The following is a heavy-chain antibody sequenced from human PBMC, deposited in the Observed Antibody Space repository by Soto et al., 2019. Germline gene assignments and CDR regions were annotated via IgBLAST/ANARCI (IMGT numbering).Heavy chain of an antibody. CDR2: IIPILGTA. J-gene: IGHJ2*01. V-gene: IGHV1-69*11. CDR3: ARDRDDSSGYFSL. D-gene: IGHD3-22*01. CDR1: GDTFRNYA. Sequence: QGQLVQSGPEVKSLGSSVKVSCKASGDTFRNYAFSWVRQAPGQGLEWMGGIIPILGTADYAQWFQGRVTITADESTATAYMELKSLRSEDTAVYFCARDRDDSSGYFSLWGRGTLVTVPS.